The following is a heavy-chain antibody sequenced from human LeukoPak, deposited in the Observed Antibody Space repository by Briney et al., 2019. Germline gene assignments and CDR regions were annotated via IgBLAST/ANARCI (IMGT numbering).Heavy chain of an antibody. D-gene: IGHD6-13*01. CDR1: GFTFDDYA. J-gene: IGHJ6*02. CDR2: ISWDGGST. V-gene: IGHV3-43D*03. CDR3: AKEGVSYSSSWSPIGDYYGMDV. Sequence: GGSLRLSCAASGFTFDDYAMHWVRQAPGKGLEWVSLISWDGGSTYYADSVKGRFTISRDNSKNSLYLQMNSLRAEDTALYYCAKEGVSYSSSWSPIGDYYGMDVWGQGTTVTVSS.